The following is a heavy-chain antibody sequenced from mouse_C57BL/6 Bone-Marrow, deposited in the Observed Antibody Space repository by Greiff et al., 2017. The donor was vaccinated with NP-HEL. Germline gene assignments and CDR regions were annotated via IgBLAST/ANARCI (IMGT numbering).Heavy chain of an antibody. CDR2: IHPNSGST. CDR3: AERSSFTTVVEY. Sequence: VQLQQPGAELVKPGASVKLSCKASGYTFTSYWMHWVKQRPGQGLEWIGMIHPNSGSTNYNEKFKSKATLTVDKSSSTAYMQLSSLTSEDSAVYYCAERSSFTTVVEYWGQGTTLTVSS. D-gene: IGHD1-1*01. J-gene: IGHJ2*01. V-gene: IGHV1-64*01. CDR1: GYTFTSYW.